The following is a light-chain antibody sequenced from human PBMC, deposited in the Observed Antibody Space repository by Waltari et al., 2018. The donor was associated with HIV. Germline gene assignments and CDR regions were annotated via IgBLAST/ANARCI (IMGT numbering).Light chain of an antibody. J-gene: IGKJ5*01. CDR2: GAS. V-gene: IGKV3-15*01. CDR3: QQYDVWPPLT. Sequence: EIVMTQSPATLSVSPGERATLSCRASQSVSSNLAWYQHKPGQAPRLLIYGASTRATGIPARFSGSGSGTDFTLTISSLQSEDVAVYYCQQYDVWPPLTFGQGTRLEIK. CDR1: QSVSSN.